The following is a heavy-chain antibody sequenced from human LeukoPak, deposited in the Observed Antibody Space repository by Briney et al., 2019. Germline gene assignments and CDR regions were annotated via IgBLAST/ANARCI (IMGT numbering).Heavy chain of an antibody. Sequence: GGSLRLSCAASGFTFSSYSMNWVRQAPGKGLEWVSSISSSSSYIYYADSVKGRFTISRDNAKNSLYLQMNSLSAEDTAVYYCASEPYNWNYRGAFDYWGQGTLVTVSS. D-gene: IGHD1-7*01. CDR1: GFTFSSYS. CDR3: ASEPYNWNYRGAFDY. V-gene: IGHV3-21*01. CDR2: ISSSSSYI. J-gene: IGHJ4*02.